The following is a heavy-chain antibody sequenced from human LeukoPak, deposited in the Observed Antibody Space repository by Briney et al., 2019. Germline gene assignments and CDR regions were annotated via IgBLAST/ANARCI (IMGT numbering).Heavy chain of an antibody. CDR1: GGTFSSYA. CDR2: IIPIFGTA. CDR3: ARIPGKGTWVHDAFDI. V-gene: IGHV1-69*05. Sequence: SVKLSCNASGGTFSSYAISWVRQAPGQGLEWMGGIIPIFGTANYAQKFQGRVTITTDESTSTAYMELRSLRSEDTAVYYCARIPGKGTWVHDAFDIWGQGTMVTVSS. J-gene: IGHJ3*02. D-gene: IGHD3-10*01.